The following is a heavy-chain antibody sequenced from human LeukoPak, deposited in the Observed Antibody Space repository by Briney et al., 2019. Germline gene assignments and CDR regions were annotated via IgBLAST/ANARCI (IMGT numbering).Heavy chain of an antibody. V-gene: IGHV3-23*01. CDR1: GFTFSSYA. D-gene: IGHD3-22*01. CDR2: ISGSGGST. CDR3: AKGRGYYDSSAYKYYFDY. Sequence: GGSLRLSCAASGFTFSSYAMSWVRQAPGKGLEWVSAISGSGGSTFYADSVKGRFTISRDNPKNTLYLQMNSLRAEDTAVYYCAKGRGYYDSSAYKYYFDYWGQGTLVTVSS. J-gene: IGHJ4*02.